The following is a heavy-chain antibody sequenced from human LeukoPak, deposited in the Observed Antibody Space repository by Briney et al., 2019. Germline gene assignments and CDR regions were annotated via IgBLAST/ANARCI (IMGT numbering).Heavy chain of an antibody. CDR2: ISAYNGNT. Sequence: GASVKVSFKASGYTFTSYGISWVRQAPGQGLEWMGWISAYNGNTNYAQKLQGRVTMTTDTSTSKADIELRSLTSDEPAVDYCTRKGQVVKEMATPPATLGIDYWGQGTLATVSS. CDR3: TRKGQVVKEMATPPATLGIDY. D-gene: IGHD5-24*01. V-gene: IGHV1-18*01. J-gene: IGHJ4*02. CDR1: GYTFTSYG.